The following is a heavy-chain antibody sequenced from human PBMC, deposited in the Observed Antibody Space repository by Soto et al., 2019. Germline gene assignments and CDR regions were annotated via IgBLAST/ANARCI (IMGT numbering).Heavy chain of an antibody. D-gene: IGHD1-7*01. J-gene: IGHJ4*02. CDR3: AKGMVWLELELRTGL. CDR1: GFTFSSYG. V-gene: IGHV3-30*18. Sequence: PGGSLRLSCAASGFTFSSYGMHWVRQATGKGLEWVAVISYDGSNKYYADSVKGRFTISRDNSKNTLYLQMNSLRAEDTAVYYCAKGMVWLELELRTGLWGQGTLVTVSS. CDR2: ISYDGSNK.